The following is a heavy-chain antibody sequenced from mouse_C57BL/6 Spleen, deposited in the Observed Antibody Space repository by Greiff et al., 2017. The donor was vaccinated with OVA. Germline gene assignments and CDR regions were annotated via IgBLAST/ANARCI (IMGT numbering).Heavy chain of an antibody. CDR1: GFTFSDYY. Sequence: EVQVVESEGGLVQPGSSMKLSCTASGFTFSDYYMAWVRQVPEKGLEWVANINYDGSSTYYLDSLKSRFIISRDNEKNILYLQKCSLKSDDTATYYCAREWEIYAMDYWGQGTSVTVSS. CDR2: INYDGSST. J-gene: IGHJ4*01. D-gene: IGHD4-1*01. CDR3: AREWEIYAMDY. V-gene: IGHV5-16*01.